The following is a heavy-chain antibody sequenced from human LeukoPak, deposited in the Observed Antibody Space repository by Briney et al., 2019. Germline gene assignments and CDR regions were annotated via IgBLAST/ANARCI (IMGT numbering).Heavy chain of an antibody. CDR1: SGSFSSSSYY. J-gene: IGHJ4*02. CDR2: IYYSGST. D-gene: IGHD3-16*01. V-gene: IGHV4-39*01. CDR3: ARRGRAYHSDH. Sequence: SETLSLTCIVSSGSFSSSSYYWGWLRLPTGTGLEWIGSIYYSGSTYYNPSLKSRLTISVDTSKNQFSLKLSSVTAADTAIYYCARRGRAYHSDHWGQGTLVSVSS.